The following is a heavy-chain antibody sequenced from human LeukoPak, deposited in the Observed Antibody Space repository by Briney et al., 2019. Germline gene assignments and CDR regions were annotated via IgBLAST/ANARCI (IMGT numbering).Heavy chain of an antibody. J-gene: IGHJ3*02. CDR3: ARDKGSGWYGSGSAFDI. D-gene: IGHD6-19*01. CDR2: IYYSGST. V-gene: IGHV4-59*01. CDR1: GGSISSYY. Sequence: SETLSLTCTVSGGSISSYYWSWIRQPPGKGLEWIGYIYYSGSTNYNPSLKSRVTISVDTSKNQFSLKLSSVTAADTAVYYCARDKGSGWYGSGSAFDIWGQGTIVTVSS.